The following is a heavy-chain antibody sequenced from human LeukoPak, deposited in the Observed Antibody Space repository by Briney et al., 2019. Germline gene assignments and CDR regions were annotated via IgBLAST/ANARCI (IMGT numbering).Heavy chain of an antibody. Sequence: GGSLRLSCAASGFTFSSYSMNWVRRAPGKGLEWVSSISSSSSYIYYADSVKGRFTISRDNAKNSLYLQMNSLRAEDTAVYYCARGVVVAATPFDYWGQGTLVTVSS. CDR3: ARGVVVAATPFDY. J-gene: IGHJ4*02. CDR1: GFTFSSYS. D-gene: IGHD2-15*01. V-gene: IGHV3-21*01. CDR2: ISSSSSYI.